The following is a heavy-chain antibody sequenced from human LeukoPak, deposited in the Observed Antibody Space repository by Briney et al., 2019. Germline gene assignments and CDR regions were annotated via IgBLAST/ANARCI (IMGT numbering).Heavy chain of an antibody. J-gene: IGHJ4*02. CDR3: ARELVYYYDSSGYYKRGYFDY. D-gene: IGHD3-22*01. Sequence: GGSLRLSCAASGFTFSSYAMSWVRQAPGKGLEWVSAISGSGGSTYYADSVKGRFTISRDNSKNTLYLQMNSLRAEDTAVYYCARELVYYYDSSGYYKRGYFDYWGQGTLVTVSS. V-gene: IGHV3-23*01. CDR1: GFTFSSYA. CDR2: ISGSGGST.